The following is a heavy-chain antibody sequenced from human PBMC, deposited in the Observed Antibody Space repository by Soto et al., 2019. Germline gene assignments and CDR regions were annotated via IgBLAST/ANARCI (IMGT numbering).Heavy chain of an antibody. CDR1: GFTFSSYA. Sequence: QVQLVESGGGVVQPGRSLRLSCAASGFTFSSYAMHWVRQAPGKGLEWVAVISYDGSNKYYADSVKGRFTISRDNSKNTLYLQMNSLRAADTAVYYCATPTAPPPTNPFDPSCQGTLVTVSS. CDR3: ATPTAPPPTNPFDP. CDR2: ISYDGSNK. D-gene: IGHD2-15*01. J-gene: IGHJ5*02. V-gene: IGHV3-30-3*01.